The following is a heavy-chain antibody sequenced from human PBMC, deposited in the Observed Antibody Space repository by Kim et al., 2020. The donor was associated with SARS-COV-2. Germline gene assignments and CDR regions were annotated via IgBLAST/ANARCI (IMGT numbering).Heavy chain of an antibody. D-gene: IGHD3-3*01. CDR3: ARDHREWLQYSANWYFDL. J-gene: IGHJ2*01. CDR2: IYYSGST. CDR1: GGSISSYY. V-gene: IGHV4-59*01. Sequence: SETLSLTCTVSGGSISSYYWSWIRQPPGKGLEWIGYIYYSGSTNYNLSLKSRVTISVDTSKNQFSLKLSSVTAADTAVYYCARDHREWLQYSANWYFDLWGRGTLVTVSS.